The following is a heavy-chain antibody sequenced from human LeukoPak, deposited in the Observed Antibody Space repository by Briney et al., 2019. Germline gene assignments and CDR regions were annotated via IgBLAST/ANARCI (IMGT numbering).Heavy chain of an antibody. CDR2: IHPDDSDT. D-gene: IGHD2-15*01. V-gene: IGHV5-51*01. Sequence: PGESLKISCKGSGYTFPSYWIGWVRQMPGKGLEWMGIIHPDDSDTRYSPSFQGQVTISADKPISTAYLQWSSLKASDTAMYYCARRYCSGRNCYYFDYWGQGTLVTVSS. J-gene: IGHJ4*02. CDR3: ARRYCSGRNCYYFDY. CDR1: GYTFPSYW.